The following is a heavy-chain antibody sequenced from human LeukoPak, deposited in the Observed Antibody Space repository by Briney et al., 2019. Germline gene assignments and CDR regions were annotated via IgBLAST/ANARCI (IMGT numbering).Heavy chain of an antibody. J-gene: IGHJ4*02. Sequence: SGTLSLTCAVSGASISSGYWWSWVRQPPGKGLEWIGEIYHSGNTNHDPSLKSRVTISVDKSKSQFSLNLSSVTAADTAVYYCARDDTGVIRGIRFHYWGQGTLVTVSS. D-gene: IGHD3-10*01. V-gene: IGHV4-4*02. CDR1: GASISSGYW. CDR3: ARDDTGVIRGIRFHY. CDR2: IYHSGNT.